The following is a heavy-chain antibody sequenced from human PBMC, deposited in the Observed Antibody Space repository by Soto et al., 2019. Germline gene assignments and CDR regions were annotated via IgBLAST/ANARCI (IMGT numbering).Heavy chain of an antibody. Sequence: SETLSLTCTVSGGSISSSSNHWGWIRQPPGKGLEWIGNIYYSGSTYYNPSLKSRVTISVDTSKNQFSLKLSSVTAADTAVYYCARDLRRFGEPQYNWFDPWGQGTLVTVSS. CDR1: GGSISSSSNH. J-gene: IGHJ5*02. CDR2: IYYSGST. D-gene: IGHD3-10*01. CDR3: ARDLRRFGEPQYNWFDP. V-gene: IGHV4-39*07.